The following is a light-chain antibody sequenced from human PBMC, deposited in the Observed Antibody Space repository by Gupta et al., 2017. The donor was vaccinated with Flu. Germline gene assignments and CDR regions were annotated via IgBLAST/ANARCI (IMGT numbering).Light chain of an antibody. V-gene: IGLV2-23*02. J-gene: IGLJ3*02. CDR1: SSGVVSNNI. CDR2: EVT. Sequence: CNGTSSGVVSNNIVCWYRQNTGTAPKLIIFEVTKRTAEVSDRFSGSKYGTTAAMTTTGLLAEEEADYYCYLAYIATNTFVLGGGTKVAVL. CDR3: YLAYIATNTFV.